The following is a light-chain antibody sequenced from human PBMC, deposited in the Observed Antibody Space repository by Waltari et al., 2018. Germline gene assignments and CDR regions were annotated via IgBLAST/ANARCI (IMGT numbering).Light chain of an antibody. V-gene: IGKV3-20*01. J-gene: IGKJ4*01. CDR3: HLYGSGRT. Sequence: NVLTQSPGTVSLSPGERATLSCRASQTVSDSYLAWYQHQPGQAPRPLIYGASSRATGIPDRFSGSESGTDFTLTISRLEPEDSAVYFCHLYGSGRTFGGGTKVEIK. CDR2: GAS. CDR1: QTVSDSY.